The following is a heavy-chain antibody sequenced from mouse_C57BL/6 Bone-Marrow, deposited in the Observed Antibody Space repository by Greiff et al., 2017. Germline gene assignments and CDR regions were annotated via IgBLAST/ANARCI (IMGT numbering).Heavy chain of an antibody. Sequence: EVQLVESVAELVRPGASVKLSCTASGFNIKNTYMHWVKQRPKQGLEWIGRMDPANGNTKYAPKFQGKATIPADTSSNTAYLQLSSLTSEDTAIYYCARVYYYGSSLAMDYWGQGTSVTVSS. CDR2: MDPANGNT. J-gene: IGHJ4*01. V-gene: IGHV14-3*01. D-gene: IGHD1-1*01. CDR3: ARVYYYGSSLAMDY. CDR1: GFNIKNTY.